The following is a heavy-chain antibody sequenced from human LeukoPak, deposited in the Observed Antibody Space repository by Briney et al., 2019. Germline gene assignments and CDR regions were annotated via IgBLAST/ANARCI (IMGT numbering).Heavy chain of an antibody. Sequence: ASVKVSCKASGYTFTSYYIHWVRQAPGQGLEWMGIINPSVGSTSYEQKFQGRVTMTRDTSTSTVYIELSSLRSEDTAVYYCARDGSSGWFGVFDYWGQGTLVTVSS. CDR3: ARDGSSGWFGVFDY. CDR1: GYTFTSYY. CDR2: INPSVGST. D-gene: IGHD6-19*01. J-gene: IGHJ4*02. V-gene: IGHV1-46*01.